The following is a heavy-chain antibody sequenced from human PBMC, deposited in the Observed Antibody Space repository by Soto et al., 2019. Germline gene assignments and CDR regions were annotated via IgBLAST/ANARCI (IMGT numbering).Heavy chain of an antibody. CDR1: GYTFINYH. V-gene: IGHV1-18*01. Sequence: QVQLVQSGGEVKKPGASVTVSCKASGYTFINYHITWVRQAPGQGLEWMAWINTYNGMTDYAPRFQGRVTMTRDTSTSTAYMEPRNLGSDDTAVYFCAKSPRGEMATDWGQGTLVTVSS. D-gene: IGHD5-12*01. CDR3: AKSPRGEMATD. J-gene: IGHJ4*02. CDR2: INTYNGMT.